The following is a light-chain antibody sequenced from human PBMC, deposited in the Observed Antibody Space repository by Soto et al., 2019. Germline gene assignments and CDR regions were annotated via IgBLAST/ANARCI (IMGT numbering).Light chain of an antibody. CDR1: QTVSTY. V-gene: IGKV1-39*01. CDR3: QQSYSSPVT. J-gene: IGKJ2*01. Sequence: DIHITQSPSSLAAFVGDRVTITCWTSQTVSTYLSWCQQKPGEAPKLLIYAASTLQSGVPSRFSGSGSGTEFTLTITSLQPEDFATYFCQQSYSSPVTFGQGTKLE. CDR2: AAS.